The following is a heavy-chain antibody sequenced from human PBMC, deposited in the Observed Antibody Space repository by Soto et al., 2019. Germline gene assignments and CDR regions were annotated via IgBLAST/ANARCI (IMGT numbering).Heavy chain of an antibody. Sequence: PWGSLRLSCASSGFTFSSYGMHWVRQAPGKGLEWVSAITDSGSSTYYADSVKGRFTISRDNSKNTLYLQMNSLRAEDTAVYYCAKDPLSYDYGGKDGWFDPWGQGTLVTVSS. J-gene: IGHJ5*02. V-gene: IGHV3-23*01. CDR3: AKDPLSYDYGGKDGWFDP. D-gene: IGHD4-17*01. CDR1: GFTFSSYG. CDR2: ITDSGSST.